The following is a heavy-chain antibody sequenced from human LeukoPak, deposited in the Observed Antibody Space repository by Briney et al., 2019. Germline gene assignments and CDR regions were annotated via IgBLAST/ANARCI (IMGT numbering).Heavy chain of an antibody. CDR2: MNPNSGNT. J-gene: IGHJ6*02. CDR3: ARGVVSVVVVAATTRYYYYYYGMDV. Sequence: ASVKVSCKASGYTFTSYDINWVRQAPGQGLEWMGWMNPNSGNTGYAQKFQGRVTMTRNTSISTAYMELSSLRSEDTAVYYCARGVVSVVVVAATTRYYYYYYGMDVWGQGTTVTVSS. V-gene: IGHV1-8*01. D-gene: IGHD2-15*01. CDR1: GYTFTSYD.